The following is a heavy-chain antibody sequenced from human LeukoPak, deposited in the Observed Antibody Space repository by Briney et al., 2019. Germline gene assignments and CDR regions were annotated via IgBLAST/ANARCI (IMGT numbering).Heavy chain of an antibody. Sequence: ASVKVSCKASGYTFTSYDIHWVRQATGQGLEWMEWMNPNSGNTGYAQKFQGRVTMTRNTSISTAYMELSSLRSEDTAVYYCAREGLRFLEWLLSNYYYYYGMDVWGQGTTVTVSS. CDR1: GYTFTSYD. CDR2: MNPNSGNT. CDR3: AREGLRFLEWLLSNYYYYYGMDV. V-gene: IGHV1-8*01. D-gene: IGHD3-3*01. J-gene: IGHJ6*02.